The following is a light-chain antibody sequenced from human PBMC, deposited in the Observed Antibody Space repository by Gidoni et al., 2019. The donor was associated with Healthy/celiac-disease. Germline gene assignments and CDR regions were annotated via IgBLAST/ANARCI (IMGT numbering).Light chain of an antibody. CDR1: QDISNY. CDR3: QQYDKLPYT. CDR2: DAS. Sequence: DIHIHPSPSSLSASVGHRLTMTCQARQDISNYLNWYQQKPGKAPKLLIYDASNLETGVPSRVSGSGSGTDCTFTISSLQPEDIATYYWQQYDKLPYTFXQXTKLEIK. J-gene: IGKJ2*01. V-gene: IGKV1-33*01.